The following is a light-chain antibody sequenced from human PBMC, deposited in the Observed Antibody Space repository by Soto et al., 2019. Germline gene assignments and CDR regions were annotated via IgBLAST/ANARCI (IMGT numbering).Light chain of an antibody. CDR1: QSVSSY. V-gene: IGKV3-11*01. J-gene: IGKJ3*01. CDR2: DAS. Sequence: EIVLTQSPATLSLSPGERATLSCRASQSVSSYLAWYQQKPGQAPRLLIYDASNRATGIPARFSGSGSGTDFTLTISSLEPEDFAVYYCQQRSTWPPFTFGPAT. CDR3: QQRSTWPPFT.